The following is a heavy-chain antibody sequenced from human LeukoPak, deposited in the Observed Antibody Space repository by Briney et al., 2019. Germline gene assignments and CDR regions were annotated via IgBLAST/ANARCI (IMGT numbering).Heavy chain of an antibody. Sequence: ASVTVSCKASGYTFTGYYMHWVRQAPGQGLEWMGWINPNSGDTKYAQNFQGRVTMTRDTSISTAYMELSRLRSDDTAVYYCARDYYGSGSYSVDYGGQGTLVTVSS. CDR1: GYTFTGYY. V-gene: IGHV1-2*02. CDR2: INPNSGDT. D-gene: IGHD3-10*01. J-gene: IGHJ4*02. CDR3: ARDYYGSGSYSVDY.